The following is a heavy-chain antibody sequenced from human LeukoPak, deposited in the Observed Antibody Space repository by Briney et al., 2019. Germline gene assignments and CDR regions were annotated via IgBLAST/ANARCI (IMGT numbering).Heavy chain of an antibody. Sequence: PGGSLRLSCAASGFTFSTYSMNWVRQAPGKGLEWVSDIDSGSNNIHYADSVKGRFTISRDNSKNTLYLRMNSLRAEDTAVYYCAKDRDYDFWSGYSRFGTFDYWGQGTLVTVSS. V-gene: IGHV3-48*01. CDR1: GFTFSTYS. CDR3: AKDRDYDFWSGYSRFGTFDY. J-gene: IGHJ4*02. CDR2: IDSGSNNI. D-gene: IGHD3-3*01.